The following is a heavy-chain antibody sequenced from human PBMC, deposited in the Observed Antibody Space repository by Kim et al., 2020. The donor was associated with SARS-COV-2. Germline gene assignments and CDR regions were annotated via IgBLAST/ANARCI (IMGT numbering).Heavy chain of an antibody. J-gene: IGHJ6*02. V-gene: IGHV4-39*01. Sequence: SETLSLTCTVSGGSISSSSYYWGRIRQPPGKGLEWIGSIYYSGSTYYNPSLKSRVTISVDTSKNQFSLKRSYVTAADTAVYYCARHLSNYDILTGYLYYYYGMAVWGQGTTVTVSS. CDR2: IYYSGST. CDR1: GGSISSSSYY. D-gene: IGHD3-9*01. CDR3: ARHLSNYDILTGYLYYYYGMAV.